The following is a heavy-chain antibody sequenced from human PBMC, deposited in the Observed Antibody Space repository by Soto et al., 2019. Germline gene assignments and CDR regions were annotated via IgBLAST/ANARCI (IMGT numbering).Heavy chain of an antibody. CDR3: AREWGSGYRYGYVFDY. CDR1: GGTFSSYA. J-gene: IGHJ4*02. CDR2: IIPIFGTA. D-gene: IGHD5-18*01. Sequence: QVQLVQSGAEVKKPGSSVKVSCKASGGTFSSYAISWVRQAPGHGLEWMGGIIPIFGTANYAQKFQGRVTITADESTSTDNMELRSLRSEDTAVYYCAREWGSGYRYGYVFDYWGQGTLVTVSS. V-gene: IGHV1-69*12.